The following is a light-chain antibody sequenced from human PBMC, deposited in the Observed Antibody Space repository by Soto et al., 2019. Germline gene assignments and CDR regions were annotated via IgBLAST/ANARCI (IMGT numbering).Light chain of an antibody. CDR2: GAF. CDR3: QQHDDYSHAT. J-gene: IGKJ2*01. Sequence: IVMTQSPDTLSVSPGERATLSFSASQSITEKVVWYQQKSGQAPRLLIYGAFTRAAGVPARFSGSGSGTEFTLTISGLQPDDFATYYCQQHDDYSHATFGQGTKVDI. CDR1: QSITEK. V-gene: IGKV3-15*01.